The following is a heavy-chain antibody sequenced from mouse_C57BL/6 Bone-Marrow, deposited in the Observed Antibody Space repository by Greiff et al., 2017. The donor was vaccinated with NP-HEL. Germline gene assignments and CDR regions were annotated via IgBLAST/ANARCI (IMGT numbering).Heavy chain of an antibody. Sequence: QVQLQQSGAELVRPGTSVKVSCKASGYAFTNYLIEWVKQRPGQGLEWIGVINPGSGGTNYNEKFKGKATLTADKSSSTAYMQLSSLTSEDSAVYFCARHYSNTWFAYWGQGTLVTDAA. CDR3: ARHYSNTWFAY. CDR2: INPGSGGT. V-gene: IGHV1-54*01. CDR1: GYAFTNYL. J-gene: IGHJ3*01. D-gene: IGHD2-5*01.